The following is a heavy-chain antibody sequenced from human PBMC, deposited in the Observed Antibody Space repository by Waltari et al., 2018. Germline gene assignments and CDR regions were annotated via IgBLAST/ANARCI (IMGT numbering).Heavy chain of an antibody. CDR3: AIPSGSSWYSFDY. CDR1: GFTFRSSA. CDR2: ISGSGGST. Sequence: EVQLLESGGGLVQPGGSLRLSCAAHGFTFRSSAMSWVRQAPGKGLEWVSAISGSGGSTYYADSVKGRFTISRDNSKNTLYLQMNSLRAEDTAVYYCAIPSGSSWYSFDYWGQGTLVTVSS. J-gene: IGHJ4*02. V-gene: IGHV3-23*01. D-gene: IGHD6-13*01.